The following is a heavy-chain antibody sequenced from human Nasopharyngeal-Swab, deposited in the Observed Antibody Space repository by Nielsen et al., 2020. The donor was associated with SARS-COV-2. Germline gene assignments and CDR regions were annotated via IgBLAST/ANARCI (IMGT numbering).Heavy chain of an antibody. CDR3: ATGVAVAGRTHFADY. Sequence: ASVKVSCKVSGYTLTELSMHWVRQAPGKGLEWMGGFDPEDGETIYAQKFQGRVTMTEDTSTDTAYMELSSLRSEDTAVYYCATGVAVAGRTHFADYWGQGTLVTVSS. CDR2: FDPEDGET. CDR1: GYTLTELS. D-gene: IGHD6-19*01. J-gene: IGHJ4*02. V-gene: IGHV1-24*01.